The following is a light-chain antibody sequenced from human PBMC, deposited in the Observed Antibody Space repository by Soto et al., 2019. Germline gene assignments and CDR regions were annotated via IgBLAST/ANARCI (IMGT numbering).Light chain of an antibody. CDR1: SSDVGGFNS. CDR3: SSYTSTMTNV. Sequence: QSALTQPASVSGSPGQSITISCTGTSSDVGGFNSVSWYQLRPGTAPKLILYDVVDRPSGVSYRFSGSKSGNTASLTISGFQAADEADYFCSSYTSTMTNVFGSGTKLTVL. V-gene: IGLV2-14*03. J-gene: IGLJ1*01. CDR2: DVV.